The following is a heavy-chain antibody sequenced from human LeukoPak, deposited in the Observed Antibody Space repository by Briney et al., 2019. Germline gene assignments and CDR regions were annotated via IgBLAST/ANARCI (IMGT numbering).Heavy chain of an antibody. D-gene: IGHD3-3*01. J-gene: IGHJ4*02. V-gene: IGHV1-8*03. CDR2: MNPNSGNT. CDR3: ARAKYDFWSGYYYDPYYFDY. Sequence: ASVKVSCKASGYTFTSYDINWVRQATGQGLEWMGWMNPNSGNTGYAQKFQGRVTITRNTSISTAYMELSSLRSEDTAVYYCARAKYDFWSGYYYDPYYFDYWGQGTLVTVSS. CDR1: GYTFTSYD.